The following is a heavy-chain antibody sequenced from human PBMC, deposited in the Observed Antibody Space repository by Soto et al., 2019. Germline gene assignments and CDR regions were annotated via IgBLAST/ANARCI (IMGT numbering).Heavy chain of an antibody. Sequence: PSETLSLTCTVSGGSISSYYWSWIRQPPGKGLEWIGYIYYSGSTYYNHSLKSRVTISVDTSKNQFSLKLSSVTAADTAVYYCASLPYYYGSGSSLSYYYYGMDVWGQGTTVTVSS. J-gene: IGHJ6*02. CDR3: ASLPYYYGSGSSLSYYYYGMDV. D-gene: IGHD3-10*01. V-gene: IGHV4-59*08. CDR2: IYYSGST. CDR1: GGSISSYY.